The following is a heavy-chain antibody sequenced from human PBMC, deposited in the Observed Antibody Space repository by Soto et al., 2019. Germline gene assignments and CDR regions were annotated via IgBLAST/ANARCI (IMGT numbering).Heavy chain of an antibody. CDR2: ISPYSGNT. D-gene: IGHD3-16*01. Sequence: QVQLVQSGDEVRKPGSSVKVSCKASGYIFVNYGIAWVRQAPGQGLEWMGWISPYSGNTHYASKVKGGFSMTTDTSTGPGYMDLGSLTSDDTAVYYCAMVDNYVTPTPQDVWGQGTTGTVSS. CDR3: AMVDNYVTPTPQDV. J-gene: IGHJ6*01. CDR1: GYIFVNYG. V-gene: IGHV1-18*01.